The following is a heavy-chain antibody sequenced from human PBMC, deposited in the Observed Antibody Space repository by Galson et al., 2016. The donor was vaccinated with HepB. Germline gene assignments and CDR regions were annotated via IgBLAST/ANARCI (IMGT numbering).Heavy chain of an antibody. V-gene: IGHV3-48*01. J-gene: IGHJ2*01. CDR3: ARDLTSTASYWYFDL. CDR2: ISSTGQTI. Sequence: SLRLSCAASGFSFSSYSMDWVRQAPGKGLEWLALISSTGQTIRYADSVKGRFTISRGNGNNSVFLLLNSLRVEDTALYYCARDLTSTASYWYFDLWGRGTLLTVSS. CDR1: GFSFSSYS.